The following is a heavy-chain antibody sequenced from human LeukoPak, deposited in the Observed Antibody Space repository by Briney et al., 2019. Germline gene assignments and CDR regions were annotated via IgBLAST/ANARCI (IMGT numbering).Heavy chain of an antibody. CDR2: INPNSGGT. Sequence: GASVKVSCKASGYTFTGYYIHWVRQAPGQGLEWMGWINPNSGGTNYAQKFQGGVTMTRDASISTAYMELSRLRSDDTALYYCARGDYGEQSIFDYWGQGTLVTVSS. J-gene: IGHJ4*02. CDR3: ARGDYGEQSIFDY. V-gene: IGHV1-2*02. D-gene: IGHD4-17*01. CDR1: GYTFTGYY.